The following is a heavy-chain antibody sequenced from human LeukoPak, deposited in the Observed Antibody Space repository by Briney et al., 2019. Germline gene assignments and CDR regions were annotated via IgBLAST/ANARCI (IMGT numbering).Heavy chain of an antibody. V-gene: IGHV4-38-2*01. CDR2: IYHSGST. CDR3: ARGYRYSGYIYYFDY. Sequence: SETLSLTCAVSGYSISSGYNWGWIRQPPGKGLEWIGSIYHSGSTYYNPSLKSRVTISVDTSKNQFSLKLSSVTAADTAVYYCARGYRYSGYIYYFDYWGQGTLVTVSS. D-gene: IGHD5-12*01. CDR1: GYSISSGYN. J-gene: IGHJ4*02.